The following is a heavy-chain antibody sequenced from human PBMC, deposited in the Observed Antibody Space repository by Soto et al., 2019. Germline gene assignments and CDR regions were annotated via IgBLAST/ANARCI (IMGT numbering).Heavy chain of an antibody. J-gene: IGHJ4*02. Sequence: EVQLVESGGGLVQPWGSLRLSCTGSGFTFSAHSINWVRQAPGKGLEWVSYSSSGTTIFYADSVKGRFTVSRDNARNSLYLQMNGLTDEDSAIYYCARGELTNYDYWGQGTLVTVSS. CDR1: GFTFSAHS. D-gene: IGHD1-7*01. CDR3: ARGELTNYDY. CDR2: SSSGTTI. V-gene: IGHV3-48*02.